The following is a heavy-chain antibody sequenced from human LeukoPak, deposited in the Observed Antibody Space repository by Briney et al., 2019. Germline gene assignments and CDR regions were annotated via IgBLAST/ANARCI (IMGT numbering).Heavy chain of an antibody. D-gene: IGHD5-24*01. CDR2: ISYDGSNK. Sequence: GRSLRLSCAASGFTFSSYGMHWVRQAPGKGLEWVAVISYDGSNKYYADSVKGRFTISRDNSKNTLYPQMNSLRAEDTAVYYCAKEDMAYWGQGTLVTVSS. J-gene: IGHJ4*02. CDR1: GFTFSSYG. CDR3: AKEDMAY. V-gene: IGHV3-30*18.